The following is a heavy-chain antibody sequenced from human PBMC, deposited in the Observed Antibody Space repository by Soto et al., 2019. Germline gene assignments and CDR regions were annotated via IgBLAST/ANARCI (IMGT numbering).Heavy chain of an antibody. V-gene: IGHV3-23*01. J-gene: IGHJ4*02. CDR3: AKALCSTGVCYTGY. D-gene: IGHD2-8*01. CDR1: GFTFSSYA. CDR2: ISGSGGST. Sequence: GGSLRLSCAASGFTFSSYAMSWVRQAPGKGLEWVSAISGSGGSTYYADSVKGRFTISRDNSKNTLYLQMNSLRAEDTAGYYCAKALCSTGVCYTGYWGQGTLVTVSS.